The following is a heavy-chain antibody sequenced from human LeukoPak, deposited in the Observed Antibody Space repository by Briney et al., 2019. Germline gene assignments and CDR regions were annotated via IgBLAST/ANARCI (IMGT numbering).Heavy chain of an antibody. CDR3: ARGGARSGKAFDI. Sequence: GGSLRLSCAASGFTFSSYEMNWVRQAPGKGLEWVSYISSSGSTIYYADSVKGRFTISRDNSKNTLYLQMNSLRAEDTAVYYCARGGARSGKAFDIWGQGTMVTVSS. V-gene: IGHV3-48*03. CDR1: GFTFSSYE. CDR2: ISSSGSTI. D-gene: IGHD1-14*01. J-gene: IGHJ3*02.